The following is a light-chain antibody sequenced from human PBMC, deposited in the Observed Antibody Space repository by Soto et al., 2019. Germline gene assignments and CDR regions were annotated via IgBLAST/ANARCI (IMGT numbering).Light chain of an antibody. J-gene: IGKJ1*01. CDR1: QSVSSN. V-gene: IGKV3-20*01. CDR2: GAS. CDR3: EQYGVSPRT. Sequence: IVKGKARATLSLAARKRDILTCRASQSVSSNLAWYQQKVGQAPRLLIYGASIRATGIPDRFSGSGSGTDFSLTMSSLEPEDVAVYYCEQYGVSPRTFGQGTKVDI.